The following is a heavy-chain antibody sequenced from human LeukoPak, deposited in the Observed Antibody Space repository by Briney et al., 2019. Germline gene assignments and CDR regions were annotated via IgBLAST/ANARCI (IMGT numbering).Heavy chain of an antibody. V-gene: IGHV4-30-2*01. Sequence: SETLSLTCTVSGGSISSGGYYWSWIRQPPGKGLEWIGYIYHSGSTYYNPSLKSRVTIPVDTSKNQFSLKLSSVTAADTAVYYCARQTGVAVATFYFDDWGQGTQVTVSS. J-gene: IGHJ4*02. D-gene: IGHD2-15*01. CDR3: ARQTGVAVATFYFDD. CDR2: IYHSGST. CDR1: GGSISSGGYY.